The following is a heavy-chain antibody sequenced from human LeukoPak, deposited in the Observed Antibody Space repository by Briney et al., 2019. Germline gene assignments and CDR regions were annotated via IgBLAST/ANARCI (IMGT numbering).Heavy chain of an antibody. CDR2: INPNSGGT. CDR3: ARAKEGIAAVGIDNWFDP. V-gene: IGHV1-2*02. Sequence: ASVKVSCKASGGTFSSYAISWVRQAPGQGLEWMGWINPNSGGTNYAQKFQGRVTMTRDTSISTAYMELSRLRSDDTAVYYCARAKEGIAAVGIDNWFDPWGQGTLVTVSS. D-gene: IGHD6-13*01. CDR1: GGTFSSYA. J-gene: IGHJ5*02.